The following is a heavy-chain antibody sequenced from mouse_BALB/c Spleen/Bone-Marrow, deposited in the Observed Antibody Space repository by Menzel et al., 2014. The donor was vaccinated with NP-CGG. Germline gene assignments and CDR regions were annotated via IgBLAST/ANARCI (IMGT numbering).Heavy chain of an antibody. CDR2: ISSGGGST. V-gene: IGHV5-12-1*01. CDR1: GFAFSSYD. J-gene: IGHJ2*01. CDR3: AREVLRDYFDY. D-gene: IGHD1-1*01. Sequence: EVHLVESGGGLVKPGGSLKLSCAASGFAFSSYDMSWVRQTPEKRLEWVAYISSGGGSTYYPDTVKGRFTISRDNAKNTPYLQMSSLKSEDTAMYYCAREVLRDYFDYWGQGTTLTVSS.